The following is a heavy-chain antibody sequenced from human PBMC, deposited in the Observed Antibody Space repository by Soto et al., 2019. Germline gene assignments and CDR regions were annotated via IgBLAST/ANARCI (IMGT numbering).Heavy chain of an antibody. CDR2: ISGSGDST. J-gene: IGHJ4*02. Sequence: EVQLLESGGGLVQPGGSLRLSCAASGFTFSSYAMRWVRQAPGKGLEWVSAISGSGDSTYYADSVKGRFTVSRDTSKNTPYLQMNSLRAEDTAVYYCARRGSGSYYDYWGQGTLVTVSS. D-gene: IGHD1-26*01. V-gene: IGHV3-23*01. CDR1: GFTFSSYA. CDR3: ARRGSGSYYDY.